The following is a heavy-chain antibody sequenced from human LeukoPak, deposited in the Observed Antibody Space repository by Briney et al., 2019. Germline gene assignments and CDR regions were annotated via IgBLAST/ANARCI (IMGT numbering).Heavy chain of an antibody. D-gene: IGHD3-10*01. CDR3: ARGNPLITMVRGVPPYYFDY. V-gene: IGHV4-34*01. CDR2: INHSGST. J-gene: IGHJ4*02. Sequence: PSETLSLTCAVYGGSFSDYYWSWIRQPPGKGLEWIGEINHSGSTNYNPSLKSRVTISVDTSKNQFSLKLSSVTAADTAVYYCARGNPLITMVRGVPPYYFDYWGQGTLVTVSS. CDR1: GGSFSDYY.